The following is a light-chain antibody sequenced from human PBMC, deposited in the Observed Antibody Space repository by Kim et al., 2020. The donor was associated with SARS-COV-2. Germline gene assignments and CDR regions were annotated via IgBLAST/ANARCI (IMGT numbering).Light chain of an antibody. CDR1: QNINNW. Sequence: DIQMTQSPSTLSASVGDRVTITCRTSQNINNWLAWYQQKPGKAPKLLIYKASSLQSGVPSRFSGSGSGTDFTLTISSLQPDDFASYYCQHVNSYFGQETKLEIK. CDR2: KAS. CDR3: QHVNSY. J-gene: IGKJ2*01. V-gene: IGKV1-5*03.